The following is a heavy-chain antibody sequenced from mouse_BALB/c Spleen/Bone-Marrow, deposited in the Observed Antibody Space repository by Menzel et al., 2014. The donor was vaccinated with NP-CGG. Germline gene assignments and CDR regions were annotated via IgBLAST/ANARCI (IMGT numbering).Heavy chain of an antibody. CDR1: GYTFTNSW. Sequence: QVQLHQPGPVMARPGPSVKLSCKASGYTFTNSWIHWAKQRTGQGLEWIGEIHPNSGNTNCDEKFKGKVTPNVDTSSSPAYVDLRSLTSEDSAVYCCARHHRFACYFDYWGQGTTVT. CDR2: IHPNSGNT. J-gene: IGHJ2*01. CDR3: ARHHRFACYFDY. V-gene: IGHV1S130*01.